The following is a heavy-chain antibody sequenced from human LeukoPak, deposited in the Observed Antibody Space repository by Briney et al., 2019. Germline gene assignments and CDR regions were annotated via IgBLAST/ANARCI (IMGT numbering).Heavy chain of an antibody. CDR2: IYPGDSDT. CDR1: GYSFTSYW. J-gene: IGHJ6*03. CDR3: ARHVLSHYYDSSGPPMIYYYYYMDV. D-gene: IGHD3-22*01. Sequence: GESLKISCKGSGYSFTSYWIGWVRQMPGKGLEWMGIIYPGDSDTRYSPSFQGQVTISADKSISTAYLQWSSLKASDTAMYYCARHVLSHYYDSSGPPMIYYYYYMDVWGKGTTVTVSS. V-gene: IGHV5-51*01.